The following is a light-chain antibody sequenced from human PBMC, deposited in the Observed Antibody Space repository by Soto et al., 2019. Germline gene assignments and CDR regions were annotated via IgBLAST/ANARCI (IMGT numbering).Light chain of an antibody. CDR1: TSNIGSNN. V-gene: IGLV1-44*01. CDR3: PAWAAGRNGPV. CDR2: GDN. J-gene: IGLJ3*02. Sequence: QSVLTQPPSASGTPGQRVTISCSGSTSNIGSNNVNWYLQLPGTAPKLLIYGDNQRPSGIPDRFSGSKSGTSASLAITGLQSDDEADYYCPAWAAGRNGPVFGAGTKLTVL.